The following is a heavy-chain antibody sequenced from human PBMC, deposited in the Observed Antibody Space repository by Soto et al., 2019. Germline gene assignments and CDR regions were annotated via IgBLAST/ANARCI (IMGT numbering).Heavy chain of an antibody. J-gene: IGHJ5*02. CDR2: IRRKAYGGTT. CDR3: TRMNGDYELNWFDP. D-gene: IGHD4-17*01. CDR1: GFTFGDYA. V-gene: IGHV3-49*04. Sequence: GGSLRLSCTASGFTFGDYAMRWVRQAPGKGLEWVGFIRRKAYGGTTEYAASVKGRFTISRDDSKSIAYLQMNSLKTEDTAVYYCTRMNGDYELNWFDPWGQGTLVTVSS.